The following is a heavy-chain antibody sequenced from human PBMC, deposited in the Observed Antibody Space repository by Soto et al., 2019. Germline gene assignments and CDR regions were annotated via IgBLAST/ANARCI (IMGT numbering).Heavy chain of an antibody. CDR1: GFTFSSYA. CDR3: AKEGEYDYIWGRYRYTLLGGFYIDY. Sequence: GGSLRLSCAASGFTFSSYAMSWVRQAPGKGLEWVSAISGSGGSTYYADSVKGRFTISRDNSKNTPYLQMNSLRAEDTAVYYCAKEGEYDYIWGRYRYTLLGGFYIDYWGQGTLVTVSS. CDR2: ISGSGGST. D-gene: IGHD3-16*02. V-gene: IGHV3-23*01. J-gene: IGHJ4*02.